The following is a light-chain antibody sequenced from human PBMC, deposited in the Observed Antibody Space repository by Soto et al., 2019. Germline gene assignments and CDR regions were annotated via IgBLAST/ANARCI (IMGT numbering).Light chain of an antibody. V-gene: IGLV1-47*02. CDR3: AAWVASPGGPRVV. J-gene: IGLJ2*01. CDR1: GSNIGSNY. Sequence: QSVLTQPPSASGTPGQRVTISCSESGSNIGSNYVYWYQQFPGTAPKLLIYSDNQRPSAVPDRFSGSKSGTSASLAISGLRSEDEADYFCAAWVASPGGPRVVFGGGTKLTVL. CDR2: SDN.